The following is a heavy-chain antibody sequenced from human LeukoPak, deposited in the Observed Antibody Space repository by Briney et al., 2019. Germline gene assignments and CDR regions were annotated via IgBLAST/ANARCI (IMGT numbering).Heavy chain of an antibody. D-gene: IGHD6-19*01. V-gene: IGHV1-69*13. CDR1: GGTFSSYA. Sequence: SVKVSCKASGGTFSSYAISWVRQAPGQGLEWMGGIIPIFGTANYAQKFRGRVTITADESTSTAYMELSSLRSEDTAVYYCARQNKAVAGTYDYWGQGTLVTVSS. CDR2: IIPIFGTA. J-gene: IGHJ4*02. CDR3: ARQNKAVAGTYDY.